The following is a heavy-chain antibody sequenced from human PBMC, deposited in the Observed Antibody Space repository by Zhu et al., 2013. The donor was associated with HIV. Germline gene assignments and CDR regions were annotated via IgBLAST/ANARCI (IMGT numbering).Heavy chain of an antibody. CDR1: GFTFGDYA. V-gene: IGHV3-49*03. Sequence: VQLVESGGGLVQPGRSLRLSCTTSGFTFGDYALSWFRQAPGKGLEWVGFIRNRANGGTTEYAASVKGRFTVSRDDSKSIAYLEMNSLIIEDTAVYYCTSLSSGDAGGQGTLVTGLL. D-gene: IGHD6-19*01. CDR3: TSLSSGDA. J-gene: IGHJ4*02. CDR2: IRNRANGGTT.